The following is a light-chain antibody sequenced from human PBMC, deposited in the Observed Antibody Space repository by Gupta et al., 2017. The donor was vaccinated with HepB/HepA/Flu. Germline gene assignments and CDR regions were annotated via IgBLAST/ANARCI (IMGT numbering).Light chain of an antibody. Sequence: ETLMTQSPVTLSVSPGERVTLSCRASQSVSRNVAWYQKKPDQAPRLLIYGASTRATGIPARFIGSGSETEFTLTISSLQSEDFAVYYCQQYDGRPPLTFGGGTKVEIK. CDR2: GAS. V-gene: IGKV3-15*01. CDR3: QQYDGRPPLT. J-gene: IGKJ4*01. CDR1: QSVSRN.